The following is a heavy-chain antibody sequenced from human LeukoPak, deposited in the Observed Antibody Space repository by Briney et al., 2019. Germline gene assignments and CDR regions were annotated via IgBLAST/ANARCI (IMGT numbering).Heavy chain of an antibody. D-gene: IGHD5/OR15-5a*01. Sequence: SVKVSCKASGGTFSSYAISWVRQAPGQGLEWMGRIIPILGIANYAQKFQGRVTITADKSTSTAYMELSSLRSGDTAVYYCARDSTTGGLDYWGQGTLVTVSS. V-gene: IGHV1-69*04. CDR3: ARDSTTGGLDY. CDR1: GGTFSSYA. CDR2: IIPILGIA. J-gene: IGHJ4*02.